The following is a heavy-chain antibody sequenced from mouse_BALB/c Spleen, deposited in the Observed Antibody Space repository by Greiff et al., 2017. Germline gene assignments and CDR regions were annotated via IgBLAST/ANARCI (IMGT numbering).Heavy chain of an antibody. J-gene: IGHJ3*01. CDR1: GFNIKDTY. V-gene: IGHV14-3*02. CDR3: AGYYYDYGPFAY. CDR2: IDPANGNT. Sequence: VQLQQSGAELVKPGASVKLSCTASGFNIKDTYMHWVKQRPEQGLEWIGRIDPANGNTKYDPKFQGKATITADTSSNTAYLQLSSLTSEDTADYYCAGYYYDYGPFAYWGQGTLVTVSA. D-gene: IGHD2-4*01.